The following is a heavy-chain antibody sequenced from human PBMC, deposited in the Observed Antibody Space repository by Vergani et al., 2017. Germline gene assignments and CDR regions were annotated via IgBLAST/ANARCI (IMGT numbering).Heavy chain of an antibody. Sequence: QVQLQESGPGLVKPSETLSLTCTVSGDSVISTDYHLGWIRQPPGKGLEWIGSMDYSGSTSYNPSLESRISISFETPKNQFSLRLTSVTAADTAVYFWARHSTVEWLVKLGWIDPWGQGILVTVSS. V-gene: IGHV4-39*01. CDR2: MDYSGST. J-gene: IGHJ5*02. CDR1: GDSVISTDYH. D-gene: IGHD6-19*01. CDR3: ARHSTVEWLVKLGWIDP.